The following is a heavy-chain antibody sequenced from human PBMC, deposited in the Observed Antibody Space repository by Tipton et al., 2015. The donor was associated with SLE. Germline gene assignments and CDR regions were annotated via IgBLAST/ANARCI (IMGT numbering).Heavy chain of an antibody. V-gene: IGHV1-46*03. J-gene: IGHJ4*02. Sequence: QLVQSGAEVKKPGASVKISCKTSGYTFTTHYIHWVRQAPGQGLEWMGTLNPSESTTRYSQKFQGRVTMTSDTSTTTVYMELSSLRSEDTAVYFCARDYSFYPDYWGQGTLVSVSS. D-gene: IGHD5/OR15-5a*01. CDR2: LNPSESTT. CDR1: GYTFTTHY. CDR3: ARDYSFYPDY.